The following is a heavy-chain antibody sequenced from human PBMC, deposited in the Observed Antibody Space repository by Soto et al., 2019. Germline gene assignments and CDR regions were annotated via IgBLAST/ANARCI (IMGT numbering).Heavy chain of an antibody. CDR3: ARASTTATTLDY. V-gene: IGHV4-30-2*01. CDR1: GGSISSGGYS. D-gene: IGHD4-17*01. Sequence: SETLSLTCTVSGGSISSGGYSWSWIRQPPGKGLEWIGYIYHSGSTYYNPSLKSRVTISVDRSKNQFSLKLSSVTAADTAVYYCARASTTATTLDYWGQGTLVTVSS. CDR2: IYHSGST. J-gene: IGHJ4*02.